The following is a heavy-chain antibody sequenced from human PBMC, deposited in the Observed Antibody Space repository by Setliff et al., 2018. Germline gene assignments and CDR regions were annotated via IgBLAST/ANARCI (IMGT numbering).Heavy chain of an antibody. CDR3: ARESRYYYDNLGTLDY. CDR1: GGSISSGDYY. D-gene: IGHD3-22*01. CDR2: IYSSGST. J-gene: IGHJ4*02. V-gene: IGHV4-30-4*08. Sequence: PSLTCTVSGGSISSGDYYWSWIRQPPGKGLEWIGYIYSSGSTYYNPSLKSRVSISVDTSKNQFSLKLSSATAADTAVYYCARESRYYYDNLGTLDYWGQGTLVTVSS.